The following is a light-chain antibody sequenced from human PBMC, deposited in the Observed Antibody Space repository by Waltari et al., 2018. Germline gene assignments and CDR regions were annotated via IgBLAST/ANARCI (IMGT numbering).Light chain of an antibody. V-gene: IGKV3-20*01. CDR2: GTY. J-gene: IGKJ1*01. CDR1: QRVGRS. Sequence: EIVLTQSPGTLSLSPGDPATLPCRASQRVGRSLVWYQQKPGQAPSLLIYGTYKRATGIPDRFSGSGSGTDYSLTISRLEPEDFAVYYCQKYDRLPATFGQGTKVEIK. CDR3: QKYDRLPAT.